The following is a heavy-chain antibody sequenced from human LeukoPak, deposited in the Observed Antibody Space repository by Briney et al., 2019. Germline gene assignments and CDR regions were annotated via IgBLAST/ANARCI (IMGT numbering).Heavy chain of an antibody. CDR2: ISYDGSNK. J-gene: IGHJ4*02. D-gene: IGHD1-26*01. V-gene: IGHV3-30-3*01. CDR1: GFTFSSYA. CDR3: ARVGVGAPYYFDY. Sequence: PGGSLRLSCAASGFTFSSYAMHWVRQAPGKGLEWVAVISYDGSNKYYADSVKGRFTISRDNSKNTLYLQMNSLRAEDTAVYYCARVGVGAPYYFDYWGQGTLVTVSS.